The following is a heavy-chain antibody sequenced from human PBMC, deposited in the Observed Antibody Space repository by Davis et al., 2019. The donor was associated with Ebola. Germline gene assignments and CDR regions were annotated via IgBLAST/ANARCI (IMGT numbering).Heavy chain of an antibody. CDR1: GFTFSNYG. J-gene: IGHJ3*02. CDR2: ISDDGSHT. V-gene: IGHV3-30*03. CDR3: ARVLPYYYDSSGYLDAFDI. Sequence: GGSLRLSCEASGFTFSNYGLHWVRQAPGKSLEWVAVISDDGSHTFYEDSVRGRFTIFRDNSKKTVHLQMNNLRPEDTAVYYCARVLPYYYDSSGYLDAFDIWGQGTMVTVSS. D-gene: IGHD3-22*01.